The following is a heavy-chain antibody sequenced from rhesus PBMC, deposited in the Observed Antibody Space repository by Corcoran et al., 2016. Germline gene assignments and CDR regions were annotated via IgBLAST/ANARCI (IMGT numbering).Heavy chain of an antibody. V-gene: IGHV2-95*01. Sequence: VTLKESGPALVKPTQTLTLTCTLSGFSISPTGNGVGWIRQPPGKALEWLASIYWNDSKYYSTSLKSRLTISKDTSKNQVVLTMTNMDPVDTATYYCARVLVGTVPFDNWGQGVLVTVSS. J-gene: IGHJ4*01. CDR1: GFSISPTGNG. CDR2: IYWNDSK. D-gene: IGHD5-24*01. CDR3: ARVLVGTVPFDN.